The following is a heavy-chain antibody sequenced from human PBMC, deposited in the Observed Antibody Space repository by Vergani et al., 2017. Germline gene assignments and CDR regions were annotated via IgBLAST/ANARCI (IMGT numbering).Heavy chain of an antibody. J-gene: IGHJ6*02. CDR3: AKANPRNSGYDYLYYYHAMDV. D-gene: IGHD5-12*01. Sequence: EVQLLESGGDLVQPGGSLRLSCVASGFTFNHYAMNWVRKAPGRGLEWVSGISGSGGSTYYAGSVKGWLTISRDSCKNTLYLRMNSLSAGDTAVYYCAKANPRNSGYDYLYYYHAMDVWGQGATVTVSS. CDR2: ISGSGGST. CDR1: GFTFNHYA. V-gene: IGHV3-23*01.